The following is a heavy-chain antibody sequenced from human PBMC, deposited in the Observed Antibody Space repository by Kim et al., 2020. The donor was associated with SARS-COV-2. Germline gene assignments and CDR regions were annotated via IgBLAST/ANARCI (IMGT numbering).Heavy chain of an antibody. J-gene: IGHJ5*02. CDR1: GFTFSSYE. CDR3: ATDGPAHLRFDP. CDR2: ISSRGMTI. Sequence: GGSLRLSCAASGFTFSSYEMNWVRQAPGKGLEWISYISSRGMTISYADSVKGRFIISRDNANNSLYLQMNSLRVEDMGVYYCATDGPAHLRFDPWGQGTLVTVSS. V-gene: IGHV3-48*03.